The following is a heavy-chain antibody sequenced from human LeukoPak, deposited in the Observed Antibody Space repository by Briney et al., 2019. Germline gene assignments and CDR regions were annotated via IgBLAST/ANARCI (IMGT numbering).Heavy chain of an antibody. CDR3: ARDFAAVAGYFDS. Sequence: PSETLSLTCTVSGYSISSGYYWGWIRQPPGKGLEFIGSIHHSGSTYYNPSLQSRVTTSVDTSKNQFSLKLSSLTAADTAVYYCARDFAAVAGYFDSWGQGTLVAVSS. CDR1: GYSISSGYY. CDR2: IHHSGST. V-gene: IGHV4-38-2*02. D-gene: IGHD6-19*01. J-gene: IGHJ4*02.